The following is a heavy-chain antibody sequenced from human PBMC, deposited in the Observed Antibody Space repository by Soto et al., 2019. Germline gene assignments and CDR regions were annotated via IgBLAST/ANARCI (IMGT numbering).Heavy chain of an antibody. CDR3: AIRRYCSSTSCYVVPFDY. J-gene: IGHJ4*02. CDR1: GGTFSSYT. CDR2: IIPILGIA. Sequence: ASVKVSCKASGGTFSSYTISWVRQAPGQGLEWMGRIIPILGIANYAQKFQGRVTITADKSTSTAYMELSSLRSEDTAVYYCAIRRYCSSTSCYVVPFDYWGQGTLVTAPQ. D-gene: IGHD2-2*01. V-gene: IGHV1-69*02.